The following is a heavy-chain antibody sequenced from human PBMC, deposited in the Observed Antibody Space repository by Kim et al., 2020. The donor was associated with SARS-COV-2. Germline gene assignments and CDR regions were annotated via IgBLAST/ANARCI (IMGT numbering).Heavy chain of an antibody. CDR2: IFGSGAT. CDR3: ARKLLWFGANGMDV. J-gene: IGHJ6*02. D-gene: IGHD3-10*01. CDR1: GFSVSTND. Sequence: GGSLRLSCAASGFSVSTNDMSWVRQAPGKGLERVATIFGSGATYFADSAKGRFTISRDNSKNTLYLHMNSLRAEDTAAYHCARKLLWFGANGMDVWGQGT. V-gene: IGHV3-53*01.